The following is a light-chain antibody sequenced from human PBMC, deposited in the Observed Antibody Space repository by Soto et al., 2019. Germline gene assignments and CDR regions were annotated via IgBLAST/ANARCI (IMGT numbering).Light chain of an antibody. Sequence: EIVLTQSPGTLSLSPGERATLSCRASQSVSSNYLAWYQQKPGQAPSLLIYGASSRATGIPDRFSGSGSGTDFTLTISRLEPEDFAMYYCQRYGTSAPITFGQGTRLEIE. CDR2: GAS. CDR1: QSVSSNY. V-gene: IGKV3-20*01. CDR3: QRYGTSAPIT. J-gene: IGKJ5*01.